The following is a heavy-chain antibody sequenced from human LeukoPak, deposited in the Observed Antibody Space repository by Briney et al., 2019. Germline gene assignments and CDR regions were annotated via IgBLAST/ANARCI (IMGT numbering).Heavy chain of an antibody. CDR3: AREWITIFGVVNPYFDY. CDR2: INHSGST. D-gene: IGHD3-3*01. CDR1: GGSFSGYY. J-gene: IGHJ4*02. Sequence: SETLSLTCAVYGGSFSGYYWSWIRQPPGKGLEWIGEINHSGSTNYSPSLKSRVTISVDTSKNQFSLKLSSVTAADTAVYYCAREWITIFGVVNPYFDYWGQGTLVTVSS. V-gene: IGHV4-34*01.